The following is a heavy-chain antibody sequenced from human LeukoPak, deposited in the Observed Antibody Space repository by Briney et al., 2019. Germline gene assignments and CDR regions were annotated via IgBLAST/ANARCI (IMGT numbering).Heavy chain of an antibody. CDR2: ISGSGGST. CDR1: GITLSNYG. V-gene: IGHV3-23*01. D-gene: IGHD2-21*01. J-gene: IGHJ4*02. CDR3: AKVPGIGQGGLYFDY. Sequence: GGSLRLSCAVSGITLSNYGMSWVRQAPGKGLEWVSAISGSGGSTYYADSVKGRFTISRDNSKNTLYLQMNSLRAEDTAVYYCAKVPGIGQGGLYFDYWGQGTLVTVSS.